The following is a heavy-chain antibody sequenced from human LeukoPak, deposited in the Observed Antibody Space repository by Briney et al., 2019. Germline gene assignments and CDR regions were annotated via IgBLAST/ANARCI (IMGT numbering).Heavy chain of an antibody. J-gene: IGHJ4*02. Sequence: SETLSLTCAVSGYSISSGYYWGWIRQPPGKGLEWIGSIYHSGSTYYNPSLKSRVTISVVTSKNQFSMKLSSVTAADSAVYDCARSAGYNYRVDYWVQGTLVTVS. CDR1: GYSISSGYY. V-gene: IGHV4-38-2*01. CDR3: ARSAGYNYRVDY. CDR2: IYHSGST. D-gene: IGHD5-24*01.